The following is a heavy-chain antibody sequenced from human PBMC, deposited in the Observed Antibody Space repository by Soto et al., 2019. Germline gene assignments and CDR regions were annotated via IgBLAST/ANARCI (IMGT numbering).Heavy chain of an antibody. D-gene: IGHD1-26*01. V-gene: IGHV3-23*01. Sequence: GGSLRLSGVASGFTFSSYAMTWVRQAPGKGLEWVSGIRGSGDRTYYAESVKGRFTISRDNSKNTLYLQMNSLRAEDTAVYYCAKADSGNYLFYFDFWGQGTLVTVSS. CDR1: GFTFSSYA. CDR3: AKADSGNYLFYFDF. CDR2: IRGSGDRT. J-gene: IGHJ4*02.